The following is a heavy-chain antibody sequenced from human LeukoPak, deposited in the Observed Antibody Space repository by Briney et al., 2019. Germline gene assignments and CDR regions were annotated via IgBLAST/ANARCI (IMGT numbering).Heavy chain of an antibody. D-gene: IGHD6-13*01. CDR3: AGRLAAAAA. CDR1: GFTFSSYG. V-gene: IGHV3-30*03. CDR2: ISYDGSNK. Sequence: GRSLRLSCAASGFTFSSYGMHWVRQAPGKGLEWVAVISYDGSNKYYADSVKGRFTISRDNSKNTLYLQMNSLRAEDTAVYYCAGRLAAAAAWGQGTLVTVPS. J-gene: IGHJ5*02.